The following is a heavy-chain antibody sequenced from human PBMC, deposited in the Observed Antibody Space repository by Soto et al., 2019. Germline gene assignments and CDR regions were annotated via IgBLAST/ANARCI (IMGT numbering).Heavy chain of an antibody. CDR2: IYHSGST. J-gene: IGHJ4*02. V-gene: IGHV4-4*02. D-gene: IGHD4-17*01. CDR3: ARDPGDDYGDYFDY. Sequence: PSETLSLTCAVSGGSISSSNWWRWVRQPPGKGLEWIGEIYHSGSTNYNPSLKSRVTISVDKSKNQFSLKLSSVTAADTAVYYCARDPGDDYGDYFDYWGQGTMVTVSS. CDR1: GGSISSSNW.